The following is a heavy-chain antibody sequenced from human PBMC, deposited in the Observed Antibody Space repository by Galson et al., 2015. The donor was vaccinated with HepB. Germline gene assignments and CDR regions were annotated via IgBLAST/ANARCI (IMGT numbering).Heavy chain of an antibody. CDR1: GFTFSSYS. Sequence: SLRLSWAASGFTFSSYSMNWVRQAPGKGLEWVSSISSSSSYIYYADSVKGRFTISRDNAKNSLYLQMNSLRAEDTAVYYCARDLLETTYSSSSGGWFDPWGQGTLVTVSS. CDR3: ARDLLETTYSSSSGGWFDP. D-gene: IGHD6-6*01. J-gene: IGHJ5*02. CDR2: ISSSSSYI. V-gene: IGHV3-21*01.